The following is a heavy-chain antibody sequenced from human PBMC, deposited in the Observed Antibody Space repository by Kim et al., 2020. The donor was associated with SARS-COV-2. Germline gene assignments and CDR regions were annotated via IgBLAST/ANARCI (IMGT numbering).Heavy chain of an antibody. Sequence: SETLSLTCTVSGGSISSRSYYWGWLRQPPGKGLEWIASIYYRGSTYYNPSLQSRVTISVDTSKNQFSLKLSSVTAADTAVYYCARGGTAMVQSVVGMDVWGQGTTVTVSS. CDR2: IYYRGST. CDR1: GGSISSRSYY. V-gene: IGHV4-39*01. J-gene: IGHJ6*02. CDR3: ARGGTAMVQSVVGMDV. D-gene: IGHD5-18*01.